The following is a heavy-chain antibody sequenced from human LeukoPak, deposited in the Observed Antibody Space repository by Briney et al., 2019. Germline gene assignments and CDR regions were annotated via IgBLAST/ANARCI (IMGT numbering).Heavy chain of an antibody. CDR2: IHYSGST. CDR3: ARSVSWGLLVRDDAFDI. CDR1: GGSISSYH. J-gene: IGHJ3*02. V-gene: IGHV4-59*08. D-gene: IGHD2-21*01. Sequence: SETLSLTCTVSGGSISSYHWIWIRQPPGKGLEWIGYIHYSGSTDYNPSLKSRVTTSVDTSKKQFSLKLRSVTAADTAVYYCARSVSWGLLVRDDAFDIWGQGTMVTVSS.